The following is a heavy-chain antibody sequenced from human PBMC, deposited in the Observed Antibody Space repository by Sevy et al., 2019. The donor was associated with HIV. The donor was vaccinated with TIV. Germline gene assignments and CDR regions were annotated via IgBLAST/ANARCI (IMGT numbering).Heavy chain of an antibody. CDR2: FDPEDGET. D-gene: IGHD3-22*01. J-gene: IGHJ4*02. V-gene: IGHV1-24*01. CDR1: GYTLTEVS. Sequence: ASVKVSCKVSGYTLTEVSMHWVRQAPGKGLEWMGSFDPEDGETIFAQKFQGRATMTEDTSTDTAYMELSSLRSEDTAVYYCATTKDYYDSSGCPFDYWGQRTLVTDSS. CDR3: ATTKDYYDSSGCPFDY.